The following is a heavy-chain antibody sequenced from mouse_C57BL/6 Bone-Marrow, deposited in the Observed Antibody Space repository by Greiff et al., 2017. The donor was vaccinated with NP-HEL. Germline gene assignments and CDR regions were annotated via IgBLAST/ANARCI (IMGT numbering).Heavy chain of an antibody. CDR2: IDPNSGGT. CDR3: ARRVWLRRRYAMDY. CDR1: GYTFTSYW. D-gene: IGHD2-2*01. Sequence: QVQLKQSGAELVKPGASVKLSCKASGYTFTSYWMHWVKQRPGRGLEWIGRIDPNSGGTKYNEKFKSKATLTVDKPSSTAYMQLSSLTSEDSAVYYCARRVWLRRRYAMDYWGQGTSVTVSS. V-gene: IGHV1-72*01. J-gene: IGHJ4*01.